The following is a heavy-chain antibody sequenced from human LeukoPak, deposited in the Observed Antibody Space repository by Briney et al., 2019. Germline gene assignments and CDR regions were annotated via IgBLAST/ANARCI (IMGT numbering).Heavy chain of an antibody. J-gene: IGHJ6*03. CDR2: SYYSGST. CDR3: ARGFRYCSGGSCYSLIPYYYYYMDV. V-gene: IGHV4-59*01. CDR1: GGSISSYY. Sequence: PSETLSLTCTVSGGSISSYYWSWIRQPPGKGLEWIGYSYYSGSTNYNPSLKSRVTISVDTSKNQFSLKLSSVTAEDTAVYYCARGFRYCSGGSCYSLIPYYYYYMDVWGKGTTVTISS. D-gene: IGHD2-15*01.